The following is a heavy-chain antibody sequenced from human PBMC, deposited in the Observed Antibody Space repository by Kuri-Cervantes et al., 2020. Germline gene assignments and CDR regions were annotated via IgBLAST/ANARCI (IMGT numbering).Heavy chain of an antibody. CDR3: ARAVNSSSPVFVFRAGYFDY. J-gene: IGHJ4*02. Sequence: SQTLSLTCAVYGGSFSGYYWSWIRQPPGKGLEWIGEINHSGSTNYNPSLKSRVTISVDTSKNQFSLKLSSVTAADTAVYYCARAVNSSSPVFVFRAGYFDYWGQGTLVTVSS. D-gene: IGHD6-6*01. V-gene: IGHV4-34*01. CDR1: GGSFSGYY. CDR2: INHSGST.